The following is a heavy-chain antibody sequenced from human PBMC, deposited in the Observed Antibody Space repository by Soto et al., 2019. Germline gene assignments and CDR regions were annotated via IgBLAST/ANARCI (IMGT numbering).Heavy chain of an antibody. CDR2: IKSKTDGGTT. Sequence: EVQLVESGGGLVKPGGYLRLSCAASGFTFSNAWMNWVRQAPGKGLEWVGRIKSKTDGGTTDYAAPVKGRFTISRDDSKNTLYLQMNSLKTEDTAVYYCTTVGWWELLVDESAFDYWGQGTLVTVSS. V-gene: IGHV3-15*07. CDR1: GFTFSNAW. CDR3: TTVGWWELLVDESAFDY. J-gene: IGHJ4*02. D-gene: IGHD1-26*01.